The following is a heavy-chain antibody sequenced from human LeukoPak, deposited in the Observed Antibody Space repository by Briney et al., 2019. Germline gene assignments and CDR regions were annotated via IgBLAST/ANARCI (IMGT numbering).Heavy chain of an antibody. CDR2: IYYSGST. V-gene: IGHV4-59*01. J-gene: IGHJ5*02. D-gene: IGHD3-22*01. Sequence: PSETLSLTCTVSGGSISSYYWSWIRQPPGKGLEWIGYIYYSGSTNYNPSLKSRVTISVDTSKNQFSLKLSSVTAADTAVYYCARGYDSSDYYNWFDPWGQGTLVTVSS. CDR1: GGSISSYY. CDR3: ARGYDSSDYYNWFDP.